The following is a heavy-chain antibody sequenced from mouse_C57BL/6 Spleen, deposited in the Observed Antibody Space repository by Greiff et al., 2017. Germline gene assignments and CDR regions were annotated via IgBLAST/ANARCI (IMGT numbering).Heavy chain of an antibody. Sequence: EVQLQQSGPELVKPGASVKISCKASGYTFTDYYMNWVKQSHGKSLEWIGDINPNNGGTSYNQKFKGKDTLTVDKSSSTAYMELRSLTSEDSAVYYCARNGIYDGYYGYFDYWGQGTTLTVSS. J-gene: IGHJ2*01. D-gene: IGHD2-3*01. CDR2: INPNNGGT. CDR1: GYTFTDYY. V-gene: IGHV1-26*01. CDR3: ARNGIYDGYYGYFDY.